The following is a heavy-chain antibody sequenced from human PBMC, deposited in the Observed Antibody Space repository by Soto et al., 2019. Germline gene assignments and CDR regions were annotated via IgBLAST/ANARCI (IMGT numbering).Heavy chain of an antibody. CDR3: ARGVLQYCSSTSCYRQRYYYYGMDV. Sequence: SQTLSLTCAISGDSVSSNSAAWNWIRQSPSRGLEWLGRTYYRSKWYNDYAVSVKSRITINPDTSKNQFSLQLNSVTPEDTAVYYCARGVLQYCSSTSCYRQRYYYYGMDVWGQGATVTVSS. D-gene: IGHD2-2*01. J-gene: IGHJ6*02. V-gene: IGHV6-1*01. CDR1: GDSVSSNSAA. CDR2: TYYRSKWYN.